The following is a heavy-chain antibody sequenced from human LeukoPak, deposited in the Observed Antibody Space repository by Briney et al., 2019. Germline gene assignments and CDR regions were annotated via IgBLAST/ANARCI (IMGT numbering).Heavy chain of an antibody. CDR1: GFTVSTNY. CDR2: IYSGDTT. V-gene: IGHV3-66*01. Sequence: GGSLRLSCAASGFTVSTNYMSWVRQAPGEGLEWVSVIYSGDTTFYADSVRGKFTISRDNSKNTLYLQMNSLRAEDTAVYYCASILRSSSGYYFDYWGQGTLVTVSS. D-gene: IGHD3-10*01. CDR3: ASILRSSSGYYFDY. J-gene: IGHJ4*02.